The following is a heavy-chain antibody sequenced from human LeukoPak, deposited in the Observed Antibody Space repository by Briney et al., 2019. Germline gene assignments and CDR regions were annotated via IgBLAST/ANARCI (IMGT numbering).Heavy chain of an antibody. Sequence: AAVKVCCKASGYTFTGYYMHLVRQAPGQGLEWMGWVNPNSGGTNYAQKFQGRVTMTRDTSISTAYMELTRLRSDDTAVYYCAREKSGEYCSSTSCYPAGRYMDVWGKGTTVTVSS. CDR2: VNPNSGGT. J-gene: IGHJ6*03. D-gene: IGHD2-2*01. V-gene: IGHV1-2*02. CDR1: GYTFTGYY. CDR3: AREKSGEYCSSTSCYPAGRYMDV.